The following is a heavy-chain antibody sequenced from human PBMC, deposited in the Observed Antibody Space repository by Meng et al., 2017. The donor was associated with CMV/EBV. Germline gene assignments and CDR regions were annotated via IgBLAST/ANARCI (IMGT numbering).Heavy chain of an antibody. CDR2: IYYSGST. V-gene: IGHV4-39*01. CDR3: ARQDIVVVPAALPNWFDP. CDR1: GGSISSSSYY. J-gene: IGHJ5*02. Sequence: SETLSLTCTVSGGSISSSSYYWGWIRQPPGKGLEWIGSIYYSGSTYYNPSLKSRVTISVDTSKNQFSLKLSSVTAADTAVYYCARQDIVVVPAALPNWFDPWGQGTLGT. D-gene: IGHD2-2*01.